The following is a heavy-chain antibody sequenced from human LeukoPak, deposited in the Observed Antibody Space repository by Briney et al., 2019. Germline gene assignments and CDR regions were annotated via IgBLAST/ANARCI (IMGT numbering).Heavy chain of an antibody. V-gene: IGHV4-34*01. D-gene: IGHD6-13*01. Sequence: SETLSLTCAVYGGSFSGYYWSWIRQPPGKGLEWIGEINHSGSTNYNPSLKSRVTISVDTSKNQFSLKLSSVTAADTAMYYCARGSKAAAGYYFDYWGQGTLVTVSS. CDR1: GGSFSGYY. CDR2: INHSGST. J-gene: IGHJ4*02. CDR3: ARGSKAAAGYYFDY.